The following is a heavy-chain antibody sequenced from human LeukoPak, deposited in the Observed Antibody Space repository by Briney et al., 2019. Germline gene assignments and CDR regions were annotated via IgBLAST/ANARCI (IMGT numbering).Heavy chain of an antibody. CDR3: ATPFVYGDYAYFQH. CDR2: FDPEDGET. D-gene: IGHD4-17*01. J-gene: IGHJ1*01. Sequence: GFDPEDGETIYAQKFQGRVTMTEDTSTDTAYMELSSLRSEDTAVYYCATPFVYGDYAYFQHWGQGTLVTVSS. V-gene: IGHV1-24*01.